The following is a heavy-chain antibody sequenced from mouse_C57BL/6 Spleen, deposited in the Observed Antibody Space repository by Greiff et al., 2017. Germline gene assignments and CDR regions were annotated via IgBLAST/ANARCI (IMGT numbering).Heavy chain of an antibody. J-gene: IGHJ2*01. Sequence: VKLVESGAELVRPGASVTLSCKASGYTFTDYEMHWVKQTPVHGLEWIGAIDPETGGTDYNQKFKGKAILTADKSSSTAYMELRSLTSEDAAVYYCTRLGGDGLDYWGQGTTLTVSS. CDR3: TRLGGDGLDY. CDR2: IDPETGGT. D-gene: IGHD1-1*02. CDR1: GYTFTDYE. V-gene: IGHV1-15*01.